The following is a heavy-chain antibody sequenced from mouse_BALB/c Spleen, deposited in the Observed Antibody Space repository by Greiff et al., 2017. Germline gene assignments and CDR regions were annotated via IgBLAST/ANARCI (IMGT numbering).Heavy chain of an antibody. CDR1: GFTFSSYA. Sequence: EVKVEESGGGLVKPGGSLKLSCAASGFTFSSYAMSWVRQTPEKRLEWVASISSGGSTYYPDSVKGRFTISRDNARNILYLQMSSLRSEDTAMYYCARGGNPWYFDVWGAGTTVTVSS. CDR2: ISSGGST. V-gene: IGHV5-6-5*01. CDR3: ARGGNPWYFDV. J-gene: IGHJ1*01.